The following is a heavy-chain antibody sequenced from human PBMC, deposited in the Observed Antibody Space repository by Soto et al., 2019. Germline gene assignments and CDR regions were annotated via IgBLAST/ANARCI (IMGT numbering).Heavy chain of an antibody. J-gene: IGHJ4*02. CDR2: ISAHNGNT. V-gene: IGHV1-18*01. CDR1: GYTFTSYG. D-gene: IGHD1-1*01. CDR3: ARGRYGDY. Sequence: QVHLVQSGAEVKKPGASVKVSCKASGYTFTSYGITWVRQAPGQGLEWMRWISAHNGNTDYAQKLQGRVIVTRDTATSTAYMELRSRISDDTAVYYCARGRYGDYWGQGALVTVSS.